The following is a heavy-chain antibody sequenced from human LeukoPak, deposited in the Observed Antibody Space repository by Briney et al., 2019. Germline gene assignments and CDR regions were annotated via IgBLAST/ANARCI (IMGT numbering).Heavy chain of an antibody. V-gene: IGHV3-30*02. CDR1: GFSFSSYS. D-gene: IGHD6-6*01. J-gene: IGHJ5*02. CDR2: IRYDGSNK. CDR3: AKDQGSLSFAIDP. Sequence: GGSLRLSCAASGFSFSSYSMNWVRQVPGKGLEWVAFIRYDGSNKYYADSVKGRFTISRDNSKNTLYLQMNSLRAEDTAVYYCAKDQGSLSFAIDPWGQGTLVTVSS.